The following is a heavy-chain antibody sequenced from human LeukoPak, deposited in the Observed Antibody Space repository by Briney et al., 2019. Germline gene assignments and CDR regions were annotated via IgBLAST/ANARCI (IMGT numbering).Heavy chain of an antibody. V-gene: IGHV3-21*01. D-gene: IGHD2-15*01. Sequence: TGGSLRLSCAASGFTFSSYSMNWVRQAPGKGLEWVSSISSSSSYIYYADSVKGRFTISRDNAKNSLYLQMNSLRAEDTAVHYCATSGVVVAANSWGQGTLVTVSS. CDR1: GFTFSSYS. CDR3: ATSGVVVAANS. CDR2: ISSSSSYI. J-gene: IGHJ4*02.